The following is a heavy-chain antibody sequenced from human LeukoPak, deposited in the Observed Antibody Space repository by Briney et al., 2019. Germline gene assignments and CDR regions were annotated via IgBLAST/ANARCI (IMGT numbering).Heavy chain of an antibody. J-gene: IGHJ4*02. D-gene: IGHD1-1*01. CDR3: ARDRLEGGETFDS. V-gene: IGHV3-21*01. CDR1: GFSFRSYS. CDR2: ITGSSSYI. Sequence: GSLRLPCAASGFSFRSYSMDWVRQAPGKGLEWVSSITGSSSYISYADSVKGRFTISRDKAENSLFLQMNSLRPEDTAVYFCARDRLEGGETFDSWGQGTLVTVSS.